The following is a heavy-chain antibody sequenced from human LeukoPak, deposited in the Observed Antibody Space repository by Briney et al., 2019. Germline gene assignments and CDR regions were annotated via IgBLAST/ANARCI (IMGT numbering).Heavy chain of an antibody. Sequence: ASVKVSCKASGYTFTSNHVHWVRQAPGQGLEWMGMIKPRGDERMYAQKFQGRLTMTRDTSASTVYMELSSLRSDDTAVYYCARDSADYGDYDYWGQGTLVTVSS. V-gene: IGHV1-46*01. CDR2: IKPRGDER. CDR1: GYTFTSNH. J-gene: IGHJ4*02. CDR3: ARDSADYGDYDY. D-gene: IGHD4-17*01.